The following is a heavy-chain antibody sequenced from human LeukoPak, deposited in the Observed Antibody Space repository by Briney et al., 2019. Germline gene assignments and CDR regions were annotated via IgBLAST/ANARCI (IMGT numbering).Heavy chain of an antibody. J-gene: IGHJ3*02. CDR3: ARQGSSRAFDI. Sequence: GGSLRLSCAASGFTFSSYDMHWVRQATGKGLEWVSAIGTAGDTYYPGSVKGRFTISRENAKNSLYLQMNSLRAGDMAVYYCARQGSSRAFDIWGQGTMVTVSS. CDR2: IGTAGDT. D-gene: IGHD2-2*01. V-gene: IGHV3-13*01. CDR1: GFTFSSYD.